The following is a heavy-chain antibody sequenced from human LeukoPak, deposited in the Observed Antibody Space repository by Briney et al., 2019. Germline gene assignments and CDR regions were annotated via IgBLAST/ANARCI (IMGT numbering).Heavy chain of an antibody. V-gene: IGHV3-48*03. CDR1: GFTFSSYE. D-gene: IGHD6-19*01. Sequence: PGGSLRLSCAASGFTFSSYEMNWVRQAPGKGLGWVSYISSSGSTTYYADSVKGRFTISRDNSKNTLYLQMNSLRAEDTAVYYCAKQPYSSGWYPPGYWGQGTLVTVSS. CDR2: ISSSGSTT. CDR3: AKQPYSSGWYPPGY. J-gene: IGHJ4*02.